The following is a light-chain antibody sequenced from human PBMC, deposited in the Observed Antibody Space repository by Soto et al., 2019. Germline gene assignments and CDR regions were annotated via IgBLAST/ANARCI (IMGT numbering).Light chain of an antibody. CDR1: ALPKQY. Sequence: SYELTQPPSVSVSPGQTARITCSGDALPKQYAYWYQQKPGQAPVLVIYKDSERPSGIPERFSGSSSGTTVTLTISGVQAEDEADYYCQSADSSVFGGGTQLTVL. V-gene: IGLV3-25*03. CDR3: QSADSSV. CDR2: KDS. J-gene: IGLJ3*02.